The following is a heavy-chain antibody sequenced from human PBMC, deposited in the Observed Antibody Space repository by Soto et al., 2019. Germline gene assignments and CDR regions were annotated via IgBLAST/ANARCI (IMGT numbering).Heavy chain of an antibody. D-gene: IGHD1-1*01. Sequence: QITLKESGPTLVRPTETLTLTCNFSGFSLNIAGAAVDWLRQPPGKPLEWLASISWNEVKRFSPSLRDRLISSKDPSKNLVVLSVTNMDPVDTATYFGAHFKMEATRWDVQYSCMDVWGQGTTVTVS. CDR2: ISWNEVK. CDR3: AHFKMEATRWDVQYSCMDV. V-gene: IGHV2-5*01. CDR1: GFSLNIAGAA. J-gene: IGHJ6*02.